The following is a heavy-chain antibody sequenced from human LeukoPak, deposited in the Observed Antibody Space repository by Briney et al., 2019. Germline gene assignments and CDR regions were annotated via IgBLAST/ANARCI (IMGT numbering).Heavy chain of an antibody. J-gene: IGHJ4*02. V-gene: IGHV3-23*01. CDR2: ISGSGGST. Sequence: GGSLRLSCAASGFTFSSYAMSWVRQAPGKGLEWVPAISGSGGSTYYADSVKGRFTISRDNSKNTLYLQMNSLRAEDTAVYYCAKDRIAAVKFDYWGQGTLVTVSS. CDR1: GFTFSSYA. D-gene: IGHD6-13*01. CDR3: AKDRIAAVKFDY.